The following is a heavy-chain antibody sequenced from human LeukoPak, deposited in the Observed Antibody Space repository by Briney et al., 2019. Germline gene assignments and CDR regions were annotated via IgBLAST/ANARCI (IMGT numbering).Heavy chain of an antibody. J-gene: IGHJ3*02. D-gene: IGHD2-2*01. CDR1: GFTFSSYA. V-gene: IGHV3-23*01. Sequence: GGSLRLSCAASGFTFSSYAMSWVRQAPGKGLEWVSAISGSGGSTYYADSVKGRFTISRDNSKNTLYLQMNSLRAEDTAVYYCAKVLGYCSSTSCYEVGGAFDIWGQGTMVTVSS. CDR3: AKVLGYCSSTSCYEVGGAFDI. CDR2: ISGSGGST.